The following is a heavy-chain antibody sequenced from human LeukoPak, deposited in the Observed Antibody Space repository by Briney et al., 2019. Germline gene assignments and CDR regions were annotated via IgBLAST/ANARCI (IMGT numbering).Heavy chain of an antibody. J-gene: IGHJ4*02. CDR2: ISSSGSTI. D-gene: IGHD3-16*01. Sequence: PGGSLRLSCAVSGFTFSDYYMNWIRQAPGKGLEWVSYISSSGSTIYYADSVKGRFTISRDNAKNSLYLQMNSLRAEDTAVFYCARSRYDYIWGIDYWGQGTLVTISS. CDR1: GFTFSDYY. CDR3: ARSRYDYIWGIDY. V-gene: IGHV3-11*04.